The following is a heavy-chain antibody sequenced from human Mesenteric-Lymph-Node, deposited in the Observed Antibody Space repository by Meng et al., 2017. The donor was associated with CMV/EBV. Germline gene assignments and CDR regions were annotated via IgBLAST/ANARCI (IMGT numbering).Heavy chain of an antibody. J-gene: IGHJ4*02. D-gene: IGHD3-10*01. CDR3: ARGGSRGLDY. Sequence: GGSLRLSCEASGFSLSNFWMHWVRQAPRKGLVWVSHINPDGSFTTYADSVKGRFTISRDIAKNTLYLQMNSLRAEDTAVYSCARGGSRGLDYWGQGTLVTVSS. CDR2: INPDGSFT. V-gene: IGHV3-74*01. CDR1: GFSLSNFW.